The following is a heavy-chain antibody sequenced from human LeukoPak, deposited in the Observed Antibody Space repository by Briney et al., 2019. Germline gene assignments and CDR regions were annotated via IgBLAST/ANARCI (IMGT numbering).Heavy chain of an antibody. Sequence: PGGSLRLSCAASGFTFSSYSMNWVRQAPGRGLEWVSGIGAGGRSTYYADSVKGRFTISRDNSKNTLYLQMNSLRAEDTAVYYCARDSGSYGINYFDYWGQGTLVTVSS. CDR2: IGAGGRST. CDR3: ARDSGSYGINYFDY. D-gene: IGHD1-26*01. V-gene: IGHV3-23*01. CDR1: GFTFSSYS. J-gene: IGHJ4*02.